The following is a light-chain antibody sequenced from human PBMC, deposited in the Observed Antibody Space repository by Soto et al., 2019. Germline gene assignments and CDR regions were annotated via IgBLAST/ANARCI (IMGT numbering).Light chain of an antibody. J-gene: IGLJ1*01. CDR1: SSDVGGYNY. CDR2: DVS. CDR3: CSYAGSYTFYV. Sequence: QSVLTQPRSVSGSPGQSVTISCPGTSSDVGGYNYVSWYQQYPGTAPKLMIYDVSMRPSGVPDRFSGSKSGNTASLTISGLQAEDEADYYCCSYAGSYTFYVFGTGTKVTVL. V-gene: IGLV2-11*01.